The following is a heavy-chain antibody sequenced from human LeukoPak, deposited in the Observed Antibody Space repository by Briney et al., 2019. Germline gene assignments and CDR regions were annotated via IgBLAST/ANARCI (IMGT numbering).Heavy chain of an antibody. CDR1: GLHFSGTA. V-gene: IGHV3-23*01. CDR2: ISHDGMNA. J-gene: IGHJ5*02. D-gene: IGHD6-19*01. CDR3: AKDGAQYSSGPECDP. Sequence: GGSLRLSCAASGLHFSGTAMSWVRQAPGKGLEWVSAISHDGMNAYYADSVKGRFTISRDNSKKTVSLEMSSLTAADTGVYYCAKDGAQYSSGPECDPRGQGAMVTVSP.